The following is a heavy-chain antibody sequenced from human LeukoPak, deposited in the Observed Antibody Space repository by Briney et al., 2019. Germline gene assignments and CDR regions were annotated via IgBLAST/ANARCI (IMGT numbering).Heavy chain of an antibody. CDR2: IKQDGSEK. J-gene: IGHJ4*02. Sequence: PGGSLRLSCAASGFTFSSYWMSWVRQAPGKGLEWVADIKQDGSEKYYVDSVKGRFTISRDNAKNSLYLQMNSLRAEDTAVHYCASYNWNYPLDDYWGQGTLVTVSS. CDR3: ASYNWNYPLDDY. CDR1: GFTFSSYW. V-gene: IGHV3-7*01. D-gene: IGHD1-7*01.